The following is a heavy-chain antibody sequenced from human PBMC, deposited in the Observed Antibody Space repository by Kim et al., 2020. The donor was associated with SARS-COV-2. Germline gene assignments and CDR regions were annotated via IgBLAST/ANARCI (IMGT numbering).Heavy chain of an antibody. CDR2: IIPIFGTA. CDR3: ARPRLMVYSYGMDV. D-gene: IGHD2-8*01. Sequence: SVKVSCKASGGTFSSYAISWVRQAPGQGLEWMGGIIPIFGTANYAQKFQGRVTITADESTSTAYMELSSLRSEDTAVYYCARPRLMVYSYGMDVWGQGTTVTVSS. J-gene: IGHJ6*02. CDR1: GGTFSSYA. V-gene: IGHV1-69*13.